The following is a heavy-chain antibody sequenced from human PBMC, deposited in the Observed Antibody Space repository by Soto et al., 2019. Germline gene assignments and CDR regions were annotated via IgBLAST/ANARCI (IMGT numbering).Heavy chain of an antibody. J-gene: IGHJ4*02. D-gene: IGHD3-9*01. Sequence: EVQLVESGGGLVEPGGSLRLSCAASGFTFSSYSMNWVRQAPGKGLEWVSSISSSSSYIYYADSVKGRFTISRDNAKNSLYLEMNSLRAEDTAVYYCARGMDWLFGDYFDYWGQGTLVTVSS. V-gene: IGHV3-21*01. CDR1: GFTFSSYS. CDR3: ARGMDWLFGDYFDY. CDR2: ISSSSSYI.